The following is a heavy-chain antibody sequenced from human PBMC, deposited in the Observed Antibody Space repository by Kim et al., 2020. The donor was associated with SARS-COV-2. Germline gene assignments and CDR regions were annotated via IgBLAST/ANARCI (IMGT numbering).Heavy chain of an antibody. Sequence: NEADSVKGRFTIARDNSRRTLFLQMNGLRPEDMAMYYCVRDYNDGIGRFDYWGQGTRVTVSS. V-gene: IGHV3-30*01. CDR3: VRDYNDGIGRFDY. J-gene: IGHJ4*02. D-gene: IGHD3-22*01.